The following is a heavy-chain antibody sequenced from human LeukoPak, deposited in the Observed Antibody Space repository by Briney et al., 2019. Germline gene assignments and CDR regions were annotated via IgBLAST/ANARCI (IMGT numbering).Heavy chain of an antibody. V-gene: IGHV3-74*01. Sequence: GGSLRLSCAASGNYWMHWVRHAPGQGLVWVSRIKGDGISTNYADSVKGRFTISRDIAKNTLYLQMNSLRAEDTGVYYCAKDHYWSIDYWGRGTLVTVSS. J-gene: IGHJ4*02. CDR2: IKGDGIST. D-gene: IGHD3-3*01. CDR3: AKDHYWSIDY. CDR1: GNYW.